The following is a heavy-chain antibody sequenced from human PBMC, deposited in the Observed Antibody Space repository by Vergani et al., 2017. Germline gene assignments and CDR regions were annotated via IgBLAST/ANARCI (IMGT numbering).Heavy chain of an antibody. CDR3: AKSGFVGAFET. V-gene: IGHV3-7*01. Sequence: EVLLVESGGGLVQPGESLRLSCTASGFTFSDFWMTWVRQVPGKGLEWVANIMPDGSATMYAASLRGRFSISRDNAKNSLHLHMSSLRVEDTAVYFCAKSGFVGAFETWGQGTMVTVSS. J-gene: IGHJ3*02. CDR2: IMPDGSAT. D-gene: IGHD6-6*01. CDR1: GFTFSDFW.